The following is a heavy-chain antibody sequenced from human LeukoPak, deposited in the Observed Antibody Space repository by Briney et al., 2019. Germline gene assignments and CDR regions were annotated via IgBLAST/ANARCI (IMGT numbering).Heavy chain of an antibody. J-gene: IGHJ4*02. CDR3: ARGGYSYGTQFFDY. Sequence: GGSLRLSCAASGVTVSSNYMSWVRQAPGKGLEWVSVIYSGGSTYYADSVKGRFTISRDNSKNTLYLQMNSLRAEDTAVYYCARGGYSYGTQFFDYWGQGTLVTVSS. V-gene: IGHV3-53*01. CDR1: GVTVSSNY. CDR2: IYSGGST. D-gene: IGHD5-18*01.